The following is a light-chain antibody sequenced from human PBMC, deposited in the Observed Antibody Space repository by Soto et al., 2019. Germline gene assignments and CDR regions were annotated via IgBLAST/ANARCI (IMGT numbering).Light chain of an antibody. V-gene: IGKV3-11*01. Sequence: EIVLTQSPGTLSLSPGERATLSCRASQSVSNNYLAWYQQKPGQAPRLLIYGASNRATGIPARFSGSGSGTDFTLTISSLEPEDFAVYYCQQRSNWPPIFGQGTRLEIK. CDR1: QSVSNNY. J-gene: IGKJ5*01. CDR3: QQRSNWPPI. CDR2: GAS.